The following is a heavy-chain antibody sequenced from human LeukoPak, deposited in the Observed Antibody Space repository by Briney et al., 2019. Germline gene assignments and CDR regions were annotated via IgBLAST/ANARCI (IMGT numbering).Heavy chain of an antibody. V-gene: IGHV4-38-2*01. D-gene: IGHD3-22*01. CDR2: IYHSGNT. CDR3: ARQDYYDSSRFDP. CDR1: GYSISSGYY. Sequence: SETLSLTCAVSGYSISSGYYWGWIRQPPGKGLEWIGSIYHSGNTYKNPTLKRRDTNSVDRSKNQFSLKLNSVTAADTAVYYGARQDYYDSSRFDPWGQGTLVTVSS. J-gene: IGHJ5*02.